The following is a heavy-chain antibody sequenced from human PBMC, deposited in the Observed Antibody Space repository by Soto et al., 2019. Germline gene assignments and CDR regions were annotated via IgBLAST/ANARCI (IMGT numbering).Heavy chain of an antibody. J-gene: IGHJ4*02. CDR2: ISASGGST. CDR3: AKSNGYSYGDPFDY. V-gene: IGHV3-23*01. CDR1: GFTFSSYA. Sequence: PGGSLRLSCAASGFTFSSYAMSWVRQAPGKGLEWVSSISASGGSTYYADSVKGRFTISRDNSKNMLYLQINSLRAEDTAIYFCAKSNGYSYGDPFDYWDQGSLVTVSS. D-gene: IGHD5-18*01.